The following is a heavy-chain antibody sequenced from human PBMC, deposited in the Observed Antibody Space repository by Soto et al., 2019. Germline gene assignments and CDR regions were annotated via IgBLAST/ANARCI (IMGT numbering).Heavy chain of an antibody. J-gene: IGHJ6*02. D-gene: IGHD2-15*01. CDR1: GFTFSSYG. V-gene: IGHV3-30*18. CDR2: ISYDGSNK. Sequence: QVQLVESGGGVVQPGRSLRLSCAASGFTFSSYGMHWVRQAPGKGLEWVAVISYDGSNKYYADSVKGRFTISRDNSKNTRYLQMNSLRAEDTAVYYCAKDEGYCSGGSCRNSYYYYGMDVWGQGTTVTVSS. CDR3: AKDEGYCSGGSCRNSYYYYGMDV.